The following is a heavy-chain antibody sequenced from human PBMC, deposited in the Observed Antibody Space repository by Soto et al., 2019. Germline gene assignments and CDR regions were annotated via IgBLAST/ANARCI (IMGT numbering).Heavy chain of an antibody. D-gene: IGHD3-10*01. CDR1: GGTFSSYT. CDR3: ARISGSSNSYYYYGMDV. J-gene: IGHJ6*02. Sequence: QVQLVQSGAEVKKPGSSVKVSCKASGGTFSSYTISWVRQAPGQGLEWMGRIIPILGIANYAQKFQGRVTITADTSTSTAYMELSSLRSEDTAVYYCARISGSSNSYYYYGMDVWGQGTTVTVSS. V-gene: IGHV1-69*02. CDR2: IIPILGIA.